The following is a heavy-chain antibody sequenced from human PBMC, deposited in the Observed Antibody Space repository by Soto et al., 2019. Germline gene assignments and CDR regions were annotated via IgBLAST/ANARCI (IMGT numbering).Heavy chain of an antibody. CDR3: ARVRFLEWLLSYYYYYMDV. CDR1: GCTFTSYG. V-gene: IGHV1-18*01. D-gene: IGHD3-3*01. CDR2: ISAYNGNT. Sequence: GSAMKGSCKASGCTFTSYGISWGRKAPGQGPGWMGWISAYNGNTNYEQKLQGRVTMTTDTSTSTAYMELRSLRSDDTAVYYCARVRFLEWLLSYYYYYMDVWGKGTTVTVSS. J-gene: IGHJ6*03.